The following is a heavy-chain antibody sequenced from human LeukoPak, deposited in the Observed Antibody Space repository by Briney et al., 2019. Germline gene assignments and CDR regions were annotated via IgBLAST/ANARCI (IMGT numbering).Heavy chain of an antibody. CDR1: GGSISSYY. CDR3: AREDPVGGVADTPFDY. D-gene: IGHD3-16*01. Sequence: PSETLSLTCTVSGGSISSYYWSWIRQPAGKGLEWIGRLYTSGSTYYSPSLRSRVTMSVDTSKNQFSLKLSSVTAADTAIYYCAREDPVGGVADTPFDYWGQGTLVIVSS. CDR2: LYTSGST. V-gene: IGHV4-4*07. J-gene: IGHJ4*02.